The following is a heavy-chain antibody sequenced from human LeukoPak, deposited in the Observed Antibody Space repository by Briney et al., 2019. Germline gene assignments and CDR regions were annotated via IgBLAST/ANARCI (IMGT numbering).Heavy chain of an antibody. Sequence: LAGGSLRLSCAASGFTFSSYAMHWVRQAPGKGLEWVAVISYDGSNKYYADSVKGRFTISRDNSKNTLYLQMNSLRAEDTAVYYFARGKDGRGFFNSDYWGQGTLVTVSS. V-gene: IGHV3-30*04. CDR3: ARGKDGRGFFNSDY. CDR1: GFTFSSYA. D-gene: IGHD5-24*01. CDR2: ISYDGSNK. J-gene: IGHJ4*02.